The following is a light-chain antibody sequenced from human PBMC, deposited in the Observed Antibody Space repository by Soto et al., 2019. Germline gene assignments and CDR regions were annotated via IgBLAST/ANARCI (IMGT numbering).Light chain of an antibody. J-gene: IGKJ4*01. CDR3: QQSYSIPLT. CDR2: AAS. Sequence: DLQMTPSPSTLSASVVARVTITCRASQSISSYLNWYQQTPGKAPRLLIYAASSLQSGVPSRFSGSGSGTDFTLTISSLQPEDFATYYCQQSYSIPLTFGGGTKVDIK. V-gene: IGKV1-39*01. CDR1: QSISSY.